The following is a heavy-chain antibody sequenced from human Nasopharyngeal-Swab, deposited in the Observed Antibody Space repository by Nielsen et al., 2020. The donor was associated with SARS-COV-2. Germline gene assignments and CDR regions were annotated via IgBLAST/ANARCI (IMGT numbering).Heavy chain of an antibody. D-gene: IGHD5-12*01. J-gene: IGHJ4*02. V-gene: IGHV3-15*01. CDR1: GFTFSNAW. CDR3: TLSGYDFPALDY. Sequence: ETLSLTCAASGFTFSNAWMSWVRQAPGKGLEWVGRIKSKTDGGTTDYAAPVKGRFTISRDDSKNTLYLQMNSLKTEDTAVYYCTLSGYDFPALDYWGQGTLVTVSS. CDR2: IKSKTDGGTT.